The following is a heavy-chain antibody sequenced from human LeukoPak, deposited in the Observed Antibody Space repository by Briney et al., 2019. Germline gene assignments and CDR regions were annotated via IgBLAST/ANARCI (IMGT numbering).Heavy chain of an antibody. CDR3: ATYYDFWSGYWFHY. D-gene: IGHD3-3*01. CDR2: ISGSGGST. J-gene: IGHJ4*02. V-gene: IGHV3-23*01. CDR1: GFTFSSYA. Sequence: GGSLRLSCAASGFTFSSYAMSWVRQAPGKGLEWVSAISGSGGSTYYADSVKGRFTISSDNSKNTLYLQMNSLRAEDTAVYYCATYYDFWSGYWFHYWGQGTLVTVSS.